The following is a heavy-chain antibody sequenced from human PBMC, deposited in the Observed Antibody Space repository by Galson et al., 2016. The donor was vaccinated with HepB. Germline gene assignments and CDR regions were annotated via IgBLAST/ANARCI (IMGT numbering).Heavy chain of an antibody. CDR1: GFSFDNYG. J-gene: IGHJ4*02. CDR3: AGAFDY. Sequence: SLRLSCAASGFSFDNYGMHWVRQAPGKGLEWVAVISHDGSNEYYGDSVKGRFTISRDNSKNTLYLQMNSLRSEDTAIYYCAGAFDYWGQGTLVIVSS. CDR2: ISHDGSNE. V-gene: IGHV3-30*03.